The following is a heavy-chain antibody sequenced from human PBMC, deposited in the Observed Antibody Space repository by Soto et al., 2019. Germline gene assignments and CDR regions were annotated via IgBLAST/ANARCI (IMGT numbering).Heavy chain of an antibody. CDR2: IYSGGVT. V-gene: IGHV3-53*01. CDR1: GFTVKNYQ. Sequence: PVGSLRLSCAASGFTVKNYQMNWVRQAPGKGLEWVSVIYSGGVTYYPDSVKGRFTIIRDTSRNSVYLQMNSLRADDTAIYYCARDPSTTGYYGLDVWGQGTTVTVSS. CDR3: ARDPSTTGYYGLDV. J-gene: IGHJ6*02.